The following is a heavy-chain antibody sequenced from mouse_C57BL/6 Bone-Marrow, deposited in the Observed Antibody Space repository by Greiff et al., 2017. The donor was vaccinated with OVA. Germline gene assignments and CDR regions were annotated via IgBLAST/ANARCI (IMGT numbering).Heavy chain of an antibody. CDR1: GIDFSRYW. CDR3: ARPIYDGYYGWYFDV. D-gene: IGHD2-3*01. V-gene: IGHV4-1*01. Sequence: CEASGIDFSRYWMSWVRRAPGKGLEWIGEINPDSSTINYAPSLKNKFIISRDNAKNTLYLQMSKVRSEDTALYYCARPIYDGYYGWYFDVWGTGTTVTVSS. J-gene: IGHJ1*03. CDR2: INPDSSTI.